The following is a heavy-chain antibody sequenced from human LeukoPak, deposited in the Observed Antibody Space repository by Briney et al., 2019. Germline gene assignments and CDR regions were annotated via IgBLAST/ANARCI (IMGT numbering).Heavy chain of an antibody. V-gene: IGHV3-30*02. J-gene: IGHJ4*02. Sequence: PGGSLRLSCAASGFTFSSYGMHWVRQAPGKGLEWVAFIRYDGSNKYYADSVKGRFTISRDSSKNTLYLQMNSLRAEDTAVYYCARRRYDSSGFRLPFDYWGQGTLVTVSS. CDR2: IRYDGSNK. CDR1: GFTFSSYG. CDR3: ARRRYDSSGFRLPFDY. D-gene: IGHD3-22*01.